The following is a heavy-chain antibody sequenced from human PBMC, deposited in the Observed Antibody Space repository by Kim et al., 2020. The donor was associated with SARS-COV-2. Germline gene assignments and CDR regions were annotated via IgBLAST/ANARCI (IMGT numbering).Heavy chain of an antibody. V-gene: IGHV3-11*01. CDR2: I. CDR3: VREPAY. Sequence: IQYADSRNDRFTISRDNAKQSLSMQMNSLTPEDTAVYYCVREPAYWGQGTLVTVSS. J-gene: IGHJ4*02.